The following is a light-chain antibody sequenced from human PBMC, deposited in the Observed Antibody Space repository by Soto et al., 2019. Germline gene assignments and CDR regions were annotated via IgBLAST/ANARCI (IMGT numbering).Light chain of an antibody. CDR3: QQYNNWPPWT. Sequence: DIVMTQSPATLSVSPGERATLSCRASQSVSSKLAWYQQKPGQAPRLLIYGASTRATGIQARFSGGGSGTEFTLTISSLQSEDFAVYYCQQYNNWPPWTFGQGTKVEIK. V-gene: IGKV3-15*01. J-gene: IGKJ1*01. CDR2: GAS. CDR1: QSVSSK.